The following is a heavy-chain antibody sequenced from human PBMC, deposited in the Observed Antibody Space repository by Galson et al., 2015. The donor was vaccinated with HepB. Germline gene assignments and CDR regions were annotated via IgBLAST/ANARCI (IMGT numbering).Heavy chain of an antibody. CDR1: GFTFSSYW. D-gene: IGHD3-10*01. Sequence: SLRLSCAASGFTFSSYWMSWVRQAPGKGLEWVANIKQDGSEKYYVDSVKGRFTISRDNAKNSLYLRMNSLRAEDTAVYYCAREGVTMVRGVIISQKYYFDYWGQGTLVTVSS. V-gene: IGHV3-7*03. CDR3: AREGVTMVRGVIISQKYYFDY. CDR2: IKQDGSEK. J-gene: IGHJ4*02.